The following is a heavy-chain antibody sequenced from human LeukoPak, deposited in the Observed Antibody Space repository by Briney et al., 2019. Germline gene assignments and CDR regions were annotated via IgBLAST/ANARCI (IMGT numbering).Heavy chain of an antibody. J-gene: IGHJ4*02. Sequence: ASVKVSCKASGYTFTSYDINWVRQAPGQGLEWMGWINPNSGGTNYAQKFQGRVTMTRDTSISTAYMELSRLRSDDTAVYYCARGRGRFLEWLALFDYWGQGTLVTVSS. CDR2: INPNSGGT. V-gene: IGHV1-2*02. CDR1: GYTFTSYD. CDR3: ARGRGRFLEWLALFDY. D-gene: IGHD3-3*01.